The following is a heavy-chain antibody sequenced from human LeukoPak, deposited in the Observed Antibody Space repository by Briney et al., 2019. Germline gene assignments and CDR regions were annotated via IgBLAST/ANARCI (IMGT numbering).Heavy chain of an antibody. CDR3: ARSLCYGGYGYYFDY. V-gene: IGHV4-59*01. J-gene: IGHJ4*02. CDR1: GGSISGYY. CDR2: IYDSVST. Sequence: SETLSLTCAVSGGSISGYYWSWIRQPPGKGLEWIGYIYDSVSTNYNPSLKSRVTISVDTSKNQFSLKLSSVTAADAAVYYCARSLCYGGYGYYFDYWGQGTLVTVSS. D-gene: IGHD4-17*01.